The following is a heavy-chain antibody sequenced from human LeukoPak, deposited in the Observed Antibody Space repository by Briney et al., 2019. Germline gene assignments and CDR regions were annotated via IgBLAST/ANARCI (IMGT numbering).Heavy chain of an antibody. V-gene: IGHV4-39*07. Sequence: SETLPLTCTVSGGSISSSSYYWGWIRQPPGMGLEWIGSIYHSGSTYYNPSLKSRVTISVDTSKNQFSLKLSSVTAADTAVYYCARGYSGYAKRDAFDIWGQGTMVTVSS. CDR2: IYHSGST. J-gene: IGHJ3*02. D-gene: IGHD5-12*01. CDR3: ARGYSGYAKRDAFDI. CDR1: GGSISSSSYY.